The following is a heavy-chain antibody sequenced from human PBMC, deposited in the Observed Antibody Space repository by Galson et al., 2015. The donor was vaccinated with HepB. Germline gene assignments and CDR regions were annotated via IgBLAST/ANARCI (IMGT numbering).Heavy chain of an antibody. V-gene: IGHV3-30*18. CDR1: GFTFGTHA. D-gene: IGHD3-22*01. CDR2: ISYDGNNN. J-gene: IGHJ3*02. Sequence: SLRLSCAASGFTFGTHAMHWVRQAPGKGLEWVAVISYDGNNNYYVDSVKGRFTISRDNSQNTLSLQMNSLRTEDTAIYYCAKVRGDYYYDTSGLDAFDIWGQGTMVTVSS. CDR3: AKVRGDYYYDTSGLDAFDI.